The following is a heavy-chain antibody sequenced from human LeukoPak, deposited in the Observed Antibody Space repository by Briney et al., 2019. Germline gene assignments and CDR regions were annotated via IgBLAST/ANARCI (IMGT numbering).Heavy chain of an antibody. D-gene: IGHD1-26*01. CDR1: GGSFSGYY. CDR2: INHSGST. CDR3: ASIGLGSSNWFDP. V-gene: IGHV4-34*01. J-gene: IGHJ5*02. Sequence: SETLSLTCAVYGGSFSGYYWSWIRQPPGKGLEWIGEINHSGSTNYNPSLKSRVTISVDTSKNQFSLKLSSVTAADTAVYYCASIGLGSSNWFDPWGQGTLVTVSS.